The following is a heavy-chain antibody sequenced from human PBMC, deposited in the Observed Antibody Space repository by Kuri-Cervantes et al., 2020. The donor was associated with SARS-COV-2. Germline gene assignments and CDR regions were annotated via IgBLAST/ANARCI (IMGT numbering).Heavy chain of an antibody. D-gene: IGHD6-6*01. CDR2: IYHRGST. Sequence: GSLRLSCAVSDDSISRGYYWGWIRQSPGKGLEWIGSIYHRGSTYYNPSLKSRVTTSVDTSKNQFSLKLSSVTAADTAVYYCASVYSSSSTDFDYWGQGTLVTVSS. V-gene: IGHV4-38-2*01. CDR3: ASVYSSSSTDFDY. J-gene: IGHJ4*02. CDR1: DDSISRGYY.